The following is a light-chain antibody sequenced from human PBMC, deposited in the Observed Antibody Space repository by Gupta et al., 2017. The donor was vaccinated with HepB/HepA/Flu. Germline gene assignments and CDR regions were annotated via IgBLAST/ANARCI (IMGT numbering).Light chain of an antibody. CDR2: EVS. J-gene: IGLJ2*01. V-gene: IGLV2-8*01. Sequence: QSALTQPPSASGSPGQSVTISCTGTSSDVGYYNYVSWYQKYPGKAPRLISYEVSKRPSGVPDRCSGAKSGNTASLTVSGLQAEDEGDFYCSSYAGSKNLVFGGGTKLTGL. CDR1: SSDVGYYNY. CDR3: SSYAGSKNLV.